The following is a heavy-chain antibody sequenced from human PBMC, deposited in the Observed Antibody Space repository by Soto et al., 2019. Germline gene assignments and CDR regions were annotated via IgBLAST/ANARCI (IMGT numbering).Heavy chain of an antibody. CDR3: ARDQELLRYFDWLPPGDY. CDR2: ISAYNGNT. J-gene: IGHJ4*02. Sequence: ASVKVSCKASGYTFTSYGISWVRQAPGQGLEWMGWISAYNGNTNYEQKLQGRVTMTTDTSTSTAYMELRSLRSDDTAVYYCARDQELLRYFDWLPPGDYWGQGTLVTVSS. V-gene: IGHV1-18*01. D-gene: IGHD3-9*01. CDR1: GYTFTSYG.